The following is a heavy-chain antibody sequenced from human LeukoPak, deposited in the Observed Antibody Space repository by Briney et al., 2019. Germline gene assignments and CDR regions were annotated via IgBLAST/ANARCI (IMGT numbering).Heavy chain of an antibody. V-gene: IGHV1-2*02. CDR3: AKESGYGNYDPTFDY. CDR2: INPNSDGT. J-gene: IGHJ4*02. CDR1: GYTFTSYY. D-gene: IGHD4-11*01. Sequence: GASVKVSCKASGYTFTSYYMHGVRQAPGQGLEWMGWINPNSDGTNYAQKFQGRVTMTRDTSISTAYMELSRLRSDDTAVYYCAKESGYGNYDPTFDYWGQGTLVTVSS.